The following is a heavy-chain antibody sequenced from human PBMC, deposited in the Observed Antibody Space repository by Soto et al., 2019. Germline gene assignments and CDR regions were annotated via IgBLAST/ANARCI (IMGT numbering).Heavy chain of an antibody. J-gene: IGHJ5*02. V-gene: IGHV4-59*01. CDR1: GGSISSYY. CDR2: IYYSGST. D-gene: IGHD6-19*01. CDR3: ARGLRQWLVTA. Sequence: PSETLSLTCTVSGGSISSYYWSWIRQPPGKGLEWIGYIYYSGSTNYNPSLKSRVTISVDTSKNQFSLKLSSVTAADTAVYYCARGLRQWLVTAWGQGTLVTVSS.